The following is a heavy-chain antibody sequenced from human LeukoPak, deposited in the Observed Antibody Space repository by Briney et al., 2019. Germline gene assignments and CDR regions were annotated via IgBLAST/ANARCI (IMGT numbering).Heavy chain of an antibody. J-gene: IGHJ4*02. CDR1: GYTFTGYY. CDR3: ARVGETSDLYYFDY. V-gene: IGHV1-46*01. Sequence: GASVKVSCKTSGYTFTGYYMHWVRQAPGQGLEWMGWINPSGGSTSYAQKFQGRVTMTRDMSTSTVYTELSSLRSEDTAVYYCARVGETSDLYYFDYWGQGTLVTVSS. CDR2: INPSGGST.